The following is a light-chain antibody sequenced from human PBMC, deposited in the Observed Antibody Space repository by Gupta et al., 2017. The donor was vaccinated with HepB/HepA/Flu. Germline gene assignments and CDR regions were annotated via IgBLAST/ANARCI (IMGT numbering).Light chain of an antibody. CDR3: QQRSNWLFT. CDR2: DAS. V-gene: IGKV3-11*01. J-gene: IGKJ3*01. CDR1: QSVSSY. Sequence: EIVLTHSPATLSLSPGERATLPCRASQSVSSYLTWYQQKPGQAPRLLIYDASNRATGIPARFSGSGSGTDFTLTISSLEPEDFAVYYCQQRSNWLFTFGPGTKVDIK.